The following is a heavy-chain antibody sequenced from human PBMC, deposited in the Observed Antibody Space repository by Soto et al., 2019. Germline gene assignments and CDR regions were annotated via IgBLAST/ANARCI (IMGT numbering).Heavy chain of an antibody. Sequence: GGSLRLSCAASGFTFGSYSMNWVRQAPGRGLEWISYICSRSLTIYYADSVKGRFTISRDNAKNSLYLQMNSLRDEDTAAYYCSIEDISGTKSFDYSGQGTLLTVSS. V-gene: IGHV3-48*02. CDR3: SIEDISGTKSFDY. J-gene: IGHJ4*02. D-gene: IGHD1-7*01. CDR1: GFTFGSYS. CDR2: ICSRSLTI.